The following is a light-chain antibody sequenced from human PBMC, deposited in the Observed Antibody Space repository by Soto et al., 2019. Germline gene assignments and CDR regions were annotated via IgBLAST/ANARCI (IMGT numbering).Light chain of an antibody. CDR1: QSLVYSDGNTY. V-gene: IGKV2-24*01. Sequence: DIVMTQTPLSSPVTLGQPASISCRSSQSLVYSDGNTYLSWLQQRPGQPPRLLIYEVSNRFAGVPDRFSGSGAGTDFTLKISRVEAEDVGVYYCMQATQFPFTFGGGTKVEIK. CDR2: EVS. J-gene: IGKJ4*01. CDR3: MQATQFPFT.